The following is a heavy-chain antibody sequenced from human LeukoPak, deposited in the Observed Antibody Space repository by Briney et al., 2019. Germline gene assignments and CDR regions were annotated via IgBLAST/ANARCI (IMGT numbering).Heavy chain of an antibody. CDR1: GGPMYSFY. V-gene: IGHV4-4*07. Sequence: PSETLSLTCAVSGGPMYSFYWSWIRQTAGKGLEWIGRLYPGVSTDYNPSLKSRVTRSLDASRNQFALKLSAVTAADTAVYYCARMKFYDSTGYSPGHYMDVWGKGTTVIVSS. J-gene: IGHJ6*03. D-gene: IGHD3-22*01. CDR2: LYPGVST. CDR3: ARMKFYDSTGYSPGHYMDV.